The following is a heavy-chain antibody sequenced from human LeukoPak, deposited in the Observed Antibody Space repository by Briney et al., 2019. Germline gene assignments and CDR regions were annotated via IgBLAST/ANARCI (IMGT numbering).Heavy chain of an antibody. V-gene: IGHV1-3*01. CDR1: GYTFTSYA. CDR2: INAGNGNT. D-gene: IGHD2-2*01. J-gene: IGHJ4*02. CDR3: ARSRYCSSTSCYAGSYFDY. Sequence: ASVKVSCKASGYTFTSYAMHWVRQAPGQRLEWMGWINAGNGNTKYSQKFQGRVTITRDTSASTAYMELSSLRSEDTAVYYCARSRYCSSTSCYAGSYFDYWGQGTLVTVSS.